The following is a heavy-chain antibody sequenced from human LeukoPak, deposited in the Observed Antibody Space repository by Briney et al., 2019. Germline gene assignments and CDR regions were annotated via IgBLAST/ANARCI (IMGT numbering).Heavy chain of an antibody. CDR2: ISASGGTT. CDR1: GFTFSSYA. CDR3: ARSGEFDFWSGYYY. J-gene: IGHJ4*02. D-gene: IGHD3-3*01. V-gene: IGHV3-23*01. Sequence: GGSLRLSCAASGFTFSSYAMSWVRQAPGKGLEWVSAISASGGTTYYADSVKGRFTISRDNSKNTLYLQMSGLRAEDTAVYYCARSGEFDFWSGYYYWGRGTLVTVSS.